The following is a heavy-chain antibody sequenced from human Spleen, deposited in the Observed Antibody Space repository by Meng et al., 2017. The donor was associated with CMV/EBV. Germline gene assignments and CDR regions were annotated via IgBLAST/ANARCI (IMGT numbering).Heavy chain of an antibody. D-gene: IGHD1-1*01. Sequence: QVQLVQSGAEVKKPXXXXKXSCRASGYTFSNYGISWVRQAPGQGLEWMGWISAYNGNTNYVQKLQGRVTMTTDTSTSTAYMELRRLRSDDTAVYYCARDDRWNGSSFDFWGQGTLVTVSS. CDR1: GYTFSNYG. J-gene: IGHJ4*02. CDR2: ISAYNGNT. CDR3: ARDDRWNGSSFDF. V-gene: IGHV1-18*01.